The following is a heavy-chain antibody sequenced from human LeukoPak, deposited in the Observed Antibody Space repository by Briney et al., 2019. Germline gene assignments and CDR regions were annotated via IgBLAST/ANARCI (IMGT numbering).Heavy chain of an antibody. CDR1: GFNFGTYA. CDR3: MKRDSTGP. J-gene: IGHJ5*02. D-gene: IGHD2-8*02. V-gene: IGHV3-64D*06. CDR2: ISNTGRDT. Sequence: GGSLRLSCSASGFNFGTYAMHWVRQAPGKGLEYVSAISNTGRDTYYAGSVEARFIISRDNSKNTLYLQMSSLRAEDTAVYYCMKRDSTGPWGQGVLVTVSS.